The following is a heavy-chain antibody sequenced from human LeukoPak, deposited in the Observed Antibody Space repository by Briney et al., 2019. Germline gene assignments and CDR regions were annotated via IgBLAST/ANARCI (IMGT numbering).Heavy chain of an antibody. CDR3: ARRNRYTWYSFDY. D-gene: IGHD6-13*01. V-gene: IGHV5-10-1*01. CDR2: IDPSDSYT. J-gene: IGHJ4*02. Sequence: GESLKISCKGSGYSFTSYWISWVRQMPGTGLEWMGRIDPSDSYTNYSPSFQGHVTISVDKSISTAFLQWSSLKASDTAMYYCARRNRYTWYSFDYWGQGTLVTVSS. CDR1: GYSFTSYW.